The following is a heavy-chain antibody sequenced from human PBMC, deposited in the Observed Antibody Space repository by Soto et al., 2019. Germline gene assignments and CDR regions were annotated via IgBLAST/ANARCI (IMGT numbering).Heavy chain of an antibody. D-gene: IGHD6-19*01. CDR3: ARSVAVPGAHIDY. CDR2: VYYTGST. CDR1: GGFISGSY. V-gene: IGHV4-59*01. J-gene: IGHJ4*02. Sequence: QVQLQESGPGLVKPSETRSLTCSVSGGFISGSYWSWIRQSPGKGLEWLGYVYYTGSTNYSPSLRSRVSISVDTSKNEFSLRLSSVNAADTAVYFCARSVAVPGAHIDYWGQGTQVTVSS.